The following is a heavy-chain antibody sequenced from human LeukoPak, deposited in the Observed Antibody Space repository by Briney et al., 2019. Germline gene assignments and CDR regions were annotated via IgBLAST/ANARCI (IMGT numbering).Heavy chain of an antibody. Sequence: SETLSLTCAVYGGSFSGYYWSWIRQPPGKGLEWIGEINRGGDTNYKSCLKSRVSISVDTSKNQISLKLSSVTAADTAVYYCARSQAGYSSSWYAFDIWGQGAMVTVSS. CDR2: INRGGDT. CDR3: ARSQAGYSSSWYAFDI. J-gene: IGHJ3*02. CDR1: GGSFSGYY. V-gene: IGHV4-34*01. D-gene: IGHD6-13*01.